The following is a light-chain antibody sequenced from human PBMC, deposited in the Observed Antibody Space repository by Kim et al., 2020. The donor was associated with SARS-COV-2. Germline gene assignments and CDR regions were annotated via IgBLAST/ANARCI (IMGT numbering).Light chain of an antibody. CDR2: GAS. V-gene: IGKV3-20*01. Sequence: VLTPSPGTLSLSPGERATLSCTASQSVSNSYLAWYQQRPGQAPRLLIYGASIRATGTPDRFSGSGSGTDFTLTINRLEPEDFAVYYCQQQQFGFSLTFGGGTKVDIK. J-gene: IGKJ4*01. CDR1: QSVSNSY. CDR3: QQQQFGFSLT.